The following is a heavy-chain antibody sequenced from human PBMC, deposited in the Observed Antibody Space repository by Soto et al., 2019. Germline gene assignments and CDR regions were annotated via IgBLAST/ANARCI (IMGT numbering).Heavy chain of an antibody. J-gene: IGHJ3*02. V-gene: IGHV3-23*01. D-gene: IGHD2-15*01. Sequence: GGSLRLSCAASGFTFSSYAMSWVRQAPGKGLEWVSAISGSGGSTYYADSVKGRFTISRDNSKNTLYLQMNSLRAEDTAVYYCATDPPCSCSGGSCPVAFDIWGQGTMVTVSS. CDR1: GFTFSSYA. CDR2: ISGSGGST. CDR3: ATDPPCSCSGGSCPVAFDI.